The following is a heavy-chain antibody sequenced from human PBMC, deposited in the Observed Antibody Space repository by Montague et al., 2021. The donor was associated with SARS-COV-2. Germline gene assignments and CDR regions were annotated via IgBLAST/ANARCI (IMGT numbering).Heavy chain of an antibody. V-gene: IGHV4-34*01. D-gene: IGHD3-3*01. Sequence: SETLSLTCAVYGGSFSGYYWNWIRQPPGKGLEWTGEINHSGSTNHNPSLQSRVTISVDKSKNQFSLTLRFLTAADTAVYYCARGADYDFWSGFLRYKWFGPWGQGTPVIVSS. J-gene: IGHJ5*02. CDR2: INHSGST. CDR3: ARGADYDFWSGFLRYKWFGP. CDR1: GGSFSGYY.